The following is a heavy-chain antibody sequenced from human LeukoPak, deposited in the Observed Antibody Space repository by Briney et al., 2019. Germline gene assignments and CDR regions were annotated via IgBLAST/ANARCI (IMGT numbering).Heavy chain of an antibody. CDR2: IYTSGST. J-gene: IGHJ4*02. CDR3: ARDRGYGDTYYFDY. Sequence: PSETQSLTCTVSGGSISSYYRSWIRQPAGKGLEWIGRIYTSGSTNYNPSLKSRVTMSVDTSKNQFSLKLSSVTAADTAVYYCARDRGYGDTYYFDYWGQGTLVTVSS. V-gene: IGHV4-4*07. D-gene: IGHD4-17*01. CDR1: GGSISSYY.